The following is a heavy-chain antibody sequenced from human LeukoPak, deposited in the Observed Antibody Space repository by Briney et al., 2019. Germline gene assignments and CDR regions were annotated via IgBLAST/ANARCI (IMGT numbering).Heavy chain of an antibody. Sequence: GGSLRLSCAASGFTFGDYAMHWVRQAPGKGLEWVSLISGDGGSTYYADSVKGRFTISRDNSKNSLYLQMNSLRTEDTALYYCAKGGPNYDILTGYSLDYWGQGTLVTVSS. CDR2: ISGDGGST. V-gene: IGHV3-43*02. CDR3: AKGGPNYDILTGYSLDY. CDR1: GFTFGDYA. J-gene: IGHJ4*02. D-gene: IGHD3-9*01.